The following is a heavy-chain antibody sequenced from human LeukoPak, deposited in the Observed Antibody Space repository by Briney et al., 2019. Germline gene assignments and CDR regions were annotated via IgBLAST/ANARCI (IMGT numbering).Heavy chain of an antibody. J-gene: IGHJ6*03. V-gene: IGHV3-48*03. CDR1: GYTFSSYE. CDR3: ARVRIAVAGYYYYYMDV. Sequence: GGSLRLSCAASGYTFSSYEMNWVRQAPGKGLEWVSYISSSGSTIYYADSVKGRFTISRDNATNSLYLQMNSLRAEDTAVYYCARVRIAVAGYYYYYMDVWGKGTTVTVSS. CDR2: ISSSGSTI. D-gene: IGHD6-19*01.